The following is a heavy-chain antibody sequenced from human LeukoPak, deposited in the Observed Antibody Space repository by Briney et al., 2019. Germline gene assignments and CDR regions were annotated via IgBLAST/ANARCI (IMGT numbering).Heavy chain of an antibody. CDR1: GGSISSYY. CDR2: IYYSGST. D-gene: IGHD1-26*01. Sequence: PSETLSLTCPVSGGSISSYYWSWIRQPPGKGLEWIGYIYYSGSTNYNPSLKSRVTISVDTSKNQFSLKLSSVTAADTAVYYCARSLFGGSYGHWGQGTLVTVSS. CDR3: ARSLFGGSYGH. V-gene: IGHV4-59*01. J-gene: IGHJ4*02.